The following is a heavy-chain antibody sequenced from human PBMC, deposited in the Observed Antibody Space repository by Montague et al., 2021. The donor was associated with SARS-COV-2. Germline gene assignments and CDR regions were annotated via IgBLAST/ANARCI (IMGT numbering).Heavy chain of an antibody. CDR3: ARGGRIAASPSERYFDL. V-gene: IGHV4-34*01. CDR2: INHSGST. J-gene: IGHJ2*01. CDR1: GGSFSSYY. Sequence: SETLSLTCAVYGGSFSSYYWSWIRQPPGKGLEWIGDINHSGSTNYNPSLKSRVTISVDTSKNQFSLKLSSVTAADTAVYYCARGGRIAASPSERYFDLWGRGTLVTVSS. D-gene: IGHD6-6*01.